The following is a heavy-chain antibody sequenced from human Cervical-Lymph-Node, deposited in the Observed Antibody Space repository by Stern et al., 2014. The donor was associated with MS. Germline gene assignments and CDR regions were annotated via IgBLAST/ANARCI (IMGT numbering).Heavy chain of an antibody. D-gene: IGHD3-16*01. CDR2: LGWNSEGR. J-gene: IGHJ5*02. CDR1: GFKFSGFA. Sequence: EVQLVESGGGMVQPGRALRLSCEASGFKFSGFALHWVRHAPGKGLGWDSGLGWNSEGRGYADSVQGRFTISRDNAKSSLYLQMNSLTAEDTALYYCAKADDYAAGIDAWGQGTLVVVSS. V-gene: IGHV3-9*01. CDR3: AKADDYAAGIDA.